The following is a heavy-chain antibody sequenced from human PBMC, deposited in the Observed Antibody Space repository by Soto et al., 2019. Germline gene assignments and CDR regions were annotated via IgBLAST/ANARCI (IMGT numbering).Heavy chain of an antibody. D-gene: IGHD3-22*01. CDR3: ARHTAYYDSSGYYVH. J-gene: IGHJ4*02. CDR1: GYSFTSYW. V-gene: IGHV5-10-1*01. CDR2: IDPSGSYT. Sequence: PGESLKISCNGSGYSFTSYWITWVRQMPGKGLEWMGRIDPSGSYTNYSPSFQGHVTISADKSISTAYLQWSSLKASDTAMYYCARHTAYYDSSGYYVHWGQGTLVTVSS.